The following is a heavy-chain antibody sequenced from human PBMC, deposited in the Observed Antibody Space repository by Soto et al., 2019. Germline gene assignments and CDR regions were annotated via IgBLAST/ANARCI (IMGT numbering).Heavy chain of an antibody. CDR3: VKDFFGSGRGYYFDY. D-gene: IGHD3-10*01. J-gene: IGHJ4*02. Sequence: GGSLRLSCSASGFTFSSYAMHWVRQAPGKGLEYVSAISSNGGGTYYADSVKGRFTISRDNSKNTLYLQMSSLRAEDTAVYYFVKDFFGSGRGYYFDYWGQGTLVTVSS. CDR1: GFTFSSYA. V-gene: IGHV3-64D*08. CDR2: ISSNGGGT.